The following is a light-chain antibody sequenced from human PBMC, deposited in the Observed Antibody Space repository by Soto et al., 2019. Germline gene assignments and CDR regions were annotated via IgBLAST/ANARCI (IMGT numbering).Light chain of an antibody. CDR3: QQYNSYSYT. Sequence: DIQMTQSPSTLSASVGDRVTITCRASQSISSWLAWYQQKPGKAPKLLIYDASSLESGVPSRFSGSGSGTEFTLTISLLQHDYFVTYYWQQYNSYSYTFGQGTKLEI. V-gene: IGKV1-5*01. J-gene: IGKJ2*01. CDR1: QSISSW. CDR2: DAS.